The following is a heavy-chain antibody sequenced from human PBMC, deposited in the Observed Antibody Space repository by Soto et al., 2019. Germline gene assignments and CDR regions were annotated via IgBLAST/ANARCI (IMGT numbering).Heavy chain of an antibody. D-gene: IGHD3-22*01. V-gene: IGHV4-39*01. J-gene: IGHJ6*02. Sequence: SETLSLTCTVSGGSISSSSYYWGWIRQPPGKGLEWIGSIYYSGSTYYNPSPKSRVTISVDTSKNQFSLKLSPVTAADTAVYYCARRGRGTYYYDSSGHKDVWGQGTTVTVSS. CDR2: IYYSGST. CDR1: GGSISSSSYY. CDR3: ARRGRGTYYYDSSGHKDV.